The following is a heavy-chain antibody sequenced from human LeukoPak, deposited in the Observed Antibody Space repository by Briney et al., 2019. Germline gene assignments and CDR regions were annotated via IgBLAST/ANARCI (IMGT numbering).Heavy chain of an antibody. CDR3: ARQHGYRAIFGVVISAGDY. D-gene: IGHD3-3*01. CDR1: GGSFSGYY. CDR2: INHSGST. V-gene: IGHV4-34*01. Sequence: SETLSLTCAVYGGSFSGYYWSWIRQPPGKGLEWIGEINHSGSTNYNPSLKSRVTISVDTSKNQFSLKLSSVTAADTAVYYCARQHGYRAIFGVVISAGDYWGQGTLVTVSS. J-gene: IGHJ4*02.